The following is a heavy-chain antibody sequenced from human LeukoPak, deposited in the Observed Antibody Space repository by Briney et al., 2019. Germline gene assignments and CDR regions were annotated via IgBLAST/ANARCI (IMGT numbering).Heavy chain of an antibody. CDR1: GFTFDDYG. D-gene: IGHD4-11*01. V-gene: IGHV3-23*01. Sequence: QTGGSLRLSCAASGFTFDDYGMSWVRQAPGKGLEWVSAISGSGGSTYYADSVKGRFTISRDNSKNTLYLQMNSLRAEDTAVYYCAKDSSPDYTVARYFQHWGQGTLVTVSS. CDR3: AKDSSPDYTVARYFQH. CDR2: ISGSGGST. J-gene: IGHJ1*01.